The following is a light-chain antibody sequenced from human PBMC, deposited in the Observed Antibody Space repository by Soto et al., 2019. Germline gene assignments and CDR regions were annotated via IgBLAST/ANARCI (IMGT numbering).Light chain of an antibody. CDR3: QQYGSSPWT. CDR1: QSVSSR. J-gene: IGKJ1*01. CDR2: GAS. Sequence: EIVLTQSPGTLSLSPGARDTLSCRASQSVSSRLAWYPQKPGQAPRLLISGASSRATGIPDRFSGSGSATDFTLTISRLEPEDFAVYYCQQYGSSPWTFGQGTKVDI. V-gene: IGKV3-20*01.